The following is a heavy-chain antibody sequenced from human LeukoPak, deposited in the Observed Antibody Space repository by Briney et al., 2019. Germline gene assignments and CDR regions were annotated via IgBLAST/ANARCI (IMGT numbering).Heavy chain of an antibody. CDR2: IYYSGST. D-gene: IGHD1-26*01. CDR1: GGSINTYY. CDR3: ARLVGTTSGRFDP. J-gene: IGHJ5*02. V-gene: IGHV4-59*01. Sequence: SETLSLTCTVSGGSINTYYWSWIRQPPGKGLEWIGYIYYSGSTSNNPSLKSRVTISIDTSKNQFSLTLNSVTAADTAVYYCARLVGTTSGRFDPWGRGTLVTVSS.